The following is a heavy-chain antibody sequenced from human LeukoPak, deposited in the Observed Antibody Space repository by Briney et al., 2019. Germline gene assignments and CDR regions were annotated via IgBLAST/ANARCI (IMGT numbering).Heavy chain of an antibody. D-gene: IGHD3-10*01. CDR1: GFSFDNFA. CDR2: ISGSTTYI. V-gene: IGHV3-21*01. J-gene: IGHJ4*02. Sequence: GGSLRLSCVASGFSFDNFAMNWVRQAPGKGLEWISSISGSTTYIHYADSVRGRFTISRDSANNSVFLQMNSLRAEDTAMYFCAAYYYGSGSRALDYWGQGILVTVSS. CDR3: AAYYYGSGSRALDY.